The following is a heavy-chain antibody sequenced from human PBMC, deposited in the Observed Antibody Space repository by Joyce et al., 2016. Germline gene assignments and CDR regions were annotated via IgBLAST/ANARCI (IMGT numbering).Heavy chain of an antibody. D-gene: IGHD4-17*01. CDR3: ARAGKVYTVTTFDY. V-gene: IGHV4-61*01. J-gene: IGHJ4*02. Sequence: QVQLQESGPGLVKPSETLSLTCIVSGGSVSSGSFYWSWIRQPPGKGLEWIGYTDYSGSTNYNPSLKSRVTISVDTSKDQFSLKLSSVTVADTAVYYCARAGKVYTVTTFDYWGQGTLVTVSS. CDR2: TDYSGST. CDR1: GGSVSSGSFY.